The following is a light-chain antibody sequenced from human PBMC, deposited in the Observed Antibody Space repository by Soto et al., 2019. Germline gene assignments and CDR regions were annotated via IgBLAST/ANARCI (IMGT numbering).Light chain of an antibody. Sequence: QSALTQPRSVSGSPGQSVTISCTGTSSDVGGYNYVSWYQQHPGKAPKHIIYDVNKRPSGVPGRLSASKSGNTASLTISGLQDEDEADYYCSSYAGNFHFVFGSGTKLTVL. CDR3: SSYAGNFHFV. CDR2: DVN. V-gene: IGLV2-11*01. J-gene: IGLJ1*01. CDR1: SSDVGGYNY.